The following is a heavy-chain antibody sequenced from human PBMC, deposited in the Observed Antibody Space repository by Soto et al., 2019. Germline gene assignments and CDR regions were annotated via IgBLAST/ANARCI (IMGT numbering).Heavy chain of an antibody. CDR2: ISAYNGNT. D-gene: IGHD5-18*01. CDR3: AREGGYSYGLGYYYYGMDV. V-gene: IGHV1-18*04. J-gene: IGHJ6*02. Sequence: ASVKVSCKASVYTFTSYGISWVRQAPGQGLEWMGWISAYNGNTNYAQKLQGRVTMTTDTSTSTAYMELRSLRSDDTAVYYCAREGGYSYGLGYYYYGMDVWGQGTTVTVSS. CDR1: VYTFTSYG.